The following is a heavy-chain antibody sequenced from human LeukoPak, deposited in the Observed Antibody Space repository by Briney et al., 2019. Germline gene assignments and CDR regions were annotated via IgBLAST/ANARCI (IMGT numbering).Heavy chain of an antibody. D-gene: IGHD2-21*01. CDR2: INAGNGNT. V-gene: IGHV1-3*01. Sequence: ASVKVTCKASGYTFTSYAMHWVRQAPGQRLEWMGWINAGNGNTKYSQKFQGRVTITRDTSASTAYMELSSLRSEDTAVYYCARDGGGAPTGYWGQGTLVTVSS. J-gene: IGHJ4*02. CDR1: GYTFTSYA. CDR3: ARDGGGAPTGY.